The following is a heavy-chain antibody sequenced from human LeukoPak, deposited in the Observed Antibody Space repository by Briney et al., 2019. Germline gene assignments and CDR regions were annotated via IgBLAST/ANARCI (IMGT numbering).Heavy chain of an antibody. J-gene: IGHJ4*02. CDR1: GGTFSGYA. CDR3: AREGDSSGYYFYFDY. CDR2: IIPILGIA. Sequence: SVKVSCKASGGTFSGYAISWVRQAPGQGLEWMGRIIPILGIANYAQKFQGRVTITADKSTSTAYMELSSLRSEDTAVYYCAREGDSSGYYFYFDYWGQGTLVTVSS. D-gene: IGHD3-22*01. V-gene: IGHV1-69*04.